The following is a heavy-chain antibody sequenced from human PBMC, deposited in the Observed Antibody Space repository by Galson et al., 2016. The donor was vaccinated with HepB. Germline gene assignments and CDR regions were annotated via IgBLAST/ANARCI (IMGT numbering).Heavy chain of an antibody. J-gene: IGHJ4*02. CDR2: ISTNGGYI. CDR3: VKGGYYDRKGFDY. D-gene: IGHD3-22*01. CDR1: GFTLINYA. Sequence: SLRLSCAASGFTLINYAMHWVRQAPGKGLEYVSTISTNGGYINYADSVKGRFTISRDNSKNTLYLQMSSLRPEDTAVYYCVKGGYYDRKGFDYWGQGTLVTVSS. V-gene: IGHV3-64D*06.